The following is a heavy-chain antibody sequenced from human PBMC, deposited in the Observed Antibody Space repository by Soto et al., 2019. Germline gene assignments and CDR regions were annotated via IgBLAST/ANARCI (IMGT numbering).Heavy chain of an antibody. CDR2: IYSGGST. CDR3: VFVRAVAGIPSRSAVSACLLTRASDL. D-gene: IGHD6-19*01. Sequence: PGKGLEWVSLIYSGGSTYYADSVKGRFTISRDNSKNTLYLQMTSLRAEDTAVYYCVFVRAVAGIPSRSAVSACLLTRASDL. V-gene: IGHV3-53*01. J-gene: IGHJ2*01.